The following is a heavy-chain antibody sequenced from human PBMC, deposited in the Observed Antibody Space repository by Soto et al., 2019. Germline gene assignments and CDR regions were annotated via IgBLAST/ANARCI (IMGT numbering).Heavy chain of an antibody. J-gene: IGHJ4*02. D-gene: IGHD6-13*01. CDR1: GYNFNNHW. Sequence: GESLKISCKASGYNFNNHWIGWVRQMPEKGLEWMGFIYPDDSDTKYSPSFQGQVTISVDKSITTASLQWSSLKASDTAMYYCARIPFAATGFYFDYWAQGTLVTVSS. CDR2: IYPDDSDT. V-gene: IGHV5-51*01. CDR3: ARIPFAATGFYFDY.